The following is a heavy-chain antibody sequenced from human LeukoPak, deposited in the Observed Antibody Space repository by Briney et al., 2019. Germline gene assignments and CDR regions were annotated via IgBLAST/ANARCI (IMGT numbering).Heavy chain of an antibody. V-gene: IGHV4-59*01. CDR1: GGSISSYY. CDR2: IYYSGST. D-gene: IGHD4-23*01. J-gene: IGHJ3*02. Sequence: SETLSLTCTVSGGSISSYYWSWIRQPPGKGLEWIGYIYYSGSTNYNPSLKSRVTISVDTSKNQFSLKLSSVTAADTAVYYCARDHGGNSAVVSSFDIWGQGTMVTVSS. CDR3: ARDHGGNSAVVSSFDI.